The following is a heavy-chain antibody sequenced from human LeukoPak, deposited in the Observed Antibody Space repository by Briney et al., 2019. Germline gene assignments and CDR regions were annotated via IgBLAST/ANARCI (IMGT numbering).Heavy chain of an antibody. CDR3: ARRHCSSTSCYNPSIGFDY. V-gene: IGHV1-69*13. D-gene: IGHD2-2*02. Sequence: ASVKVSCKASGGTFSSYAISWVRQAPGQGLEWMGWIIPIFGTANYAQKFQGRVTITADESTSTAYMELSSLRSEDTAVYYCARRHCSSTSCYNPSIGFDYWGQGTLVTVSS. J-gene: IGHJ4*02. CDR1: GGTFSSYA. CDR2: IIPIFGTA.